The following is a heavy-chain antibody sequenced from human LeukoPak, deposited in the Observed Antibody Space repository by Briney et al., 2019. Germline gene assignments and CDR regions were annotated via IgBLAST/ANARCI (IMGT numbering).Heavy chain of an antibody. V-gene: IGHV3-48*04. CDR2: ISSSSSTI. CDR3: ARGGVEEAFDI. Sequence: GGSLRLSCAASGFTFSSYSMNWVRQAPGKGLEWVSYISSSSSTIYYADSVKGRFTISRDNAKNSLYLQMNSLRAEDTAVYYCARGGVEEAFDIWGQGTMVTVSS. J-gene: IGHJ3*02. D-gene: IGHD2-8*02. CDR1: GFTFSSYS.